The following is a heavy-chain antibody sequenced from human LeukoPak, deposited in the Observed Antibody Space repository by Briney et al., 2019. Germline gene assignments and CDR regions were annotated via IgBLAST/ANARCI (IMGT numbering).Heavy chain of an antibody. J-gene: IGHJ6*03. V-gene: IGHV3-7*01. CDR3: ARDLDYYHMDV. CDR2: IKQDGRDK. Sequence: GGSLRLSCAASGFTFGSYSMNWVRQAPGKGLEWVANIKQDGRDKNYVDAVKGRFTISRDNAKNSLFLQMNSLRAEDTAVYYCARDLDYYHMDVWGKGTTVTVSS. CDR1: GFTFGSYS.